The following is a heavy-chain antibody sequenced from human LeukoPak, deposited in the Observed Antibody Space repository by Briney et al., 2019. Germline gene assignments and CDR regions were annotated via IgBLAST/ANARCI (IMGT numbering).Heavy chain of an antibody. CDR3: AKADSSGYYYESRYFQH. Sequence: PGGSLRLSCAASGFTFSSYAMSWVRQAPGKGLEWVSAISGSGGSTYYADSVKGRFTISRDNSKNTLYLRMNSLRAEDTAVYYCAKADSSGYYYESRYFQHWGQGTLVTVSS. V-gene: IGHV3-23*01. D-gene: IGHD3-22*01. CDR1: GFTFSSYA. J-gene: IGHJ1*01. CDR2: ISGSGGST.